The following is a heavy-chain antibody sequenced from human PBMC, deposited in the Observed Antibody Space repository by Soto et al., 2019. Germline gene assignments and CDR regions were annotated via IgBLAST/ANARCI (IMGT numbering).Heavy chain of an antibody. CDR2: INTGNGNT. Sequence: QVQLVQSGAEVKKPGASVKVSCEASGYTFITYAMHWVRQAPGQRLEWMGWINTGNGNTKYSQKFQVRVTITRDTSASTVYMEVSSLRSEDTSIYYCARDSSAGAIFASPYYYGMDVWGQGTTVTVSS. V-gene: IGHV1-3*04. CDR1: GYTFITYA. J-gene: IGHJ6*02. CDR3: ARDSSAGAIFASPYYYGMDV. D-gene: IGHD3-3*01.